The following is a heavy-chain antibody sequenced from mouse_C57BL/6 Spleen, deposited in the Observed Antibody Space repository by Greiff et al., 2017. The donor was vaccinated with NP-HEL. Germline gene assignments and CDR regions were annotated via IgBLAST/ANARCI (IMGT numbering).Heavy chain of an antibody. D-gene: IGHD1-1*01. CDR2: IYPGDGDT. J-gene: IGHJ2*01. Sequence: QVQLQQSGPELVKPGASVKISCKASGYAFSSSWMNWVKQRPGKGLEWIGRIYPGDGDTNYNGKFKGKATLTADKSSSTAYMQLSSLTSEDSAVYCCARGIYTVVEDYWGQGTTLTVSS. CDR1: GYAFSSSW. CDR3: ARGIYTVVEDY. V-gene: IGHV1-82*01.